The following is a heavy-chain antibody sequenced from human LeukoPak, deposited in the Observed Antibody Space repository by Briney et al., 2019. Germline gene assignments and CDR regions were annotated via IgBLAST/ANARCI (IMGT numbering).Heavy chain of an antibody. CDR2: IYYSGST. CDR3: ARDRDTAMVTSWFDP. J-gene: IGHJ5*02. CDR1: GGSISSSSYY. Sequence: SETLSLTCTVSGGSISSSSYYWGWIRQPPGKGLEWIGSIYYSGSTYYNPSLKSRVTISVDTSKNQFSLKLSSVTAADTAVYYCARDRDTAMVTSWFDPWGQGTLVTVSS. V-gene: IGHV4-39*07. D-gene: IGHD5-18*01.